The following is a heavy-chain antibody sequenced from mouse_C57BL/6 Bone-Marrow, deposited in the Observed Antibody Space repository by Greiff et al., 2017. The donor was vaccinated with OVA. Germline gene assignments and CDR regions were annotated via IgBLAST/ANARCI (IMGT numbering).Heavy chain of an antibody. CDR1: GYTFTDYY. J-gene: IGHJ4*01. D-gene: IGHD2-5*01. CDR3: ARSNPWLCYAMDY. Sequence: QVQLQQSGAELVRPGASVKLSCKASGYTFTDYYINWVKQRPGQGLEWIARIYPGSGNTYYNEKFKGKATLTAEKSSSTAYMQLSSLTSEDSAVYFCARSNPWLCYAMDYWGQGTSVTVSS. V-gene: IGHV1-76*01. CDR2: IYPGSGNT.